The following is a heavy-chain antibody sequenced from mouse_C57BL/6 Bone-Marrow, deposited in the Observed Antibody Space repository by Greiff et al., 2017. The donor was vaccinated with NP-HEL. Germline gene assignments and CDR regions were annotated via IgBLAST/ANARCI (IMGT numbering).Heavy chain of an antibody. CDR2: IHPSDSDT. CDR3: APFITTVEGYYFDY. D-gene: IGHD1-1*01. Sequence: QVHVKQPGAELVKPGASVKVSCKASGYTFTSYWMHWVKQRPGQGLEWIGRIHPSDSDTNYNQKFKGKATLTVDKSSSTAYMQLSSLTSEDSAVYYCAPFITTVEGYYFDYWGQGTTLTVSS. V-gene: IGHV1-74*01. CDR1: GYTFTSYW. J-gene: IGHJ2*01.